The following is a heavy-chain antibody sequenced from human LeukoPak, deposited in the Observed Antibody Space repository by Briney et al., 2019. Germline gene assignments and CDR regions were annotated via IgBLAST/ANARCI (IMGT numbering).Heavy chain of an antibody. CDR2: IIPILGTA. Sequence: GSSVNVSCKSSVGTFSSYAISWVRQAPGQGLEWMGGIIPILGTANYAQKFQGRVTITADESTSTAYMELSSLRSEDTAVYYCARDVPYYYGSGSYYSPVGFDPWGQGTLVTVSS. CDR3: ARDVPYYYGSGSYYSPVGFDP. CDR1: VGTFSSYA. D-gene: IGHD3-10*01. V-gene: IGHV1-69*01. J-gene: IGHJ5*02.